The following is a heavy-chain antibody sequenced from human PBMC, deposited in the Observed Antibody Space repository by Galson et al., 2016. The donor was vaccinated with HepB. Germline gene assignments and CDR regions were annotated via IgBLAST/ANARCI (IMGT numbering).Heavy chain of an antibody. Sequence: SVKVSCKASGGTFSNYAFSWVRQAPGQGLEWIGGIIAVFRIGNYAQKFQGRVKITADDSTSTAYMELSSLRSEDTAVYYCAGEFPGSARGTHDAFDIWGQGTMVTVSS. CDR2: IIAVFRIG. D-gene: IGHD6-13*01. CDR3: AGEFPGSARGTHDAFDI. V-gene: IGHV1-69*13. CDR1: GGTFSNYA. J-gene: IGHJ3*02.